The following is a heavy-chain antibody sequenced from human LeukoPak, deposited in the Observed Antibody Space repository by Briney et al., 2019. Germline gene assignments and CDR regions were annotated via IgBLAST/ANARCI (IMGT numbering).Heavy chain of an antibody. CDR2: IGSKANSYAT. J-gene: IGHJ4*02. CDR1: GFTFSGSA. V-gene: IGHV3-73*01. CDR3: TRLPPDSSGYYDY. Sequence: GGSLRLSCAASGFTFSGSAMHWVRQASGKGLEWVGRIGSKANSYATAYAASVKGRFTISRDDSKSTAYLQMNSLKTEDTAVYYCTRLPPDSSGYYDYWGQGTLVTVSS. D-gene: IGHD3-22*01.